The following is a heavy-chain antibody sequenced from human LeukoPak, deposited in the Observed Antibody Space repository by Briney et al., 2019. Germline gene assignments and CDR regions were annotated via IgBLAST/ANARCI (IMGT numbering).Heavy chain of an antibody. Sequence: SETPSLTCAVYGGSFSGYYWSWIRQPPGKGLGWIGEINHSGSTNYNPSLKSRVTISVDTSKNQFSLKLSSVTAADTAVYYCAAFEWHGGYWGQGTLVTVSS. D-gene: IGHD3-3*01. CDR1: GGSFSGYY. CDR3: AAFEWHGGY. J-gene: IGHJ4*02. CDR2: INHSGST. V-gene: IGHV4-34*01.